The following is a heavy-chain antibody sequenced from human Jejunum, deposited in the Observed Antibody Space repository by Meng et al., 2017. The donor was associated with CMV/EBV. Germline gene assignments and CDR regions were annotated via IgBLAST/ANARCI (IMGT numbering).Heavy chain of an antibody. CDR2: IYYSGTT. D-gene: IGHD4-11*01. J-gene: IGHJ5*02. CDR1: GGSISTYY. Sequence: GSGGSISTYYWNWIRQTPGKGGKGLEWIGYIYYSGTTYYNPSLKSRVTISVDTAKNQFSLKLNSVTAADTAVYFCARAHNDYSINSWGQGTLVTVSS. V-gene: IGHV4-59*01. CDR3: ARAHNDYSINS.